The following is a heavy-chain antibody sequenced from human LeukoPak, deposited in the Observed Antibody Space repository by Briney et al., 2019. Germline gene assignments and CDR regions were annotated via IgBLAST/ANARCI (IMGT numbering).Heavy chain of an antibody. CDR3: AKDLEGGTGVDY. CDR1: GFTFSTYG. CDR2: ISYDGSNK. J-gene: IGHJ4*02. V-gene: IGHV3-30*18. Sequence: GGSLRLSCTASGFTFSTYGMHWVRQAPDKGLEWVAVISYDGSNKYYADSVKGRFTIYRDNSKNTLYLQMNSLRAEDTAVYYCAKDLEGGTGVDYWGQGTLVSVSS. D-gene: IGHD1-14*01.